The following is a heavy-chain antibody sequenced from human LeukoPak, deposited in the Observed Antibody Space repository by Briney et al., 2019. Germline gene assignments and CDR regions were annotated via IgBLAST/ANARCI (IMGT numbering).Heavy chain of an antibody. CDR3: ARAGPVLLWFGELLPPADYYYGMDV. Sequence: PSETLSLTCTVSGGSVSSGSYYWSWIRQPPGKGLEWIGYIYYSGSTNYNPSLKSRVTISVDTSKNQFSLKLSSVTAADTAVYYCARAGPVLLWFGELLPPADYYYGMDVWGQGTTVTVSS. CDR1: GGSVSSGSYY. J-gene: IGHJ6*02. V-gene: IGHV4-61*01. CDR2: IYYSGST. D-gene: IGHD3-10*01.